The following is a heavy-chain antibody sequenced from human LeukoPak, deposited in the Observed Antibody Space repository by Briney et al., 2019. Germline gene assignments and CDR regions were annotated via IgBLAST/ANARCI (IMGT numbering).Heavy chain of an antibody. Sequence: GGSLRLSCVASGFTFSDYSMNWVRQAPGKGLEWVSSISPSTGYIYYADSVKGRFTISRDNSKNTLYLQMNSLRAEDTAVYYCARQKDYDILTGYSDGGGFDYWGQGTLVTVSS. V-gene: IGHV3-21*01. CDR1: GFTFSDYS. J-gene: IGHJ4*02. D-gene: IGHD3-9*01. CDR3: ARQKDYDILTGYSDGGGFDY. CDR2: ISPSTGYI.